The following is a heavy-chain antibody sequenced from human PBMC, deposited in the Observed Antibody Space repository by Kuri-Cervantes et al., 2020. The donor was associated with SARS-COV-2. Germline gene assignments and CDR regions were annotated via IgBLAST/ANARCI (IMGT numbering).Heavy chain of an antibody. CDR2: IYYSGST. J-gene: IGHJ4*02. Sequence: ESLMISCTVSGGSISSSSYYWGWIRQPPGKWLEWLGSIYYSGSTYYNPSLKSRVTISVDTSKNQFSLKLSSVTAADTAVYYCARDRSSSGYSDYWGQGTLVTVSS. D-gene: IGHD3-22*01. CDR1: GGSISSSSYY. V-gene: IGHV4-39*07. CDR3: ARDRSSSGYSDY.